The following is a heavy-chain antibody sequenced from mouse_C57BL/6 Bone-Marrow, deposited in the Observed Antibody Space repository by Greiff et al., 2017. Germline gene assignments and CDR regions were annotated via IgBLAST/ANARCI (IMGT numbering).Heavy chain of an antibody. CDR2: ISYSGST. CDR3: ASSLWLHYYAMDY. V-gene: IGHV3-8*01. J-gene: IGHJ4*01. CDR1: GYSITSDY. Sequence: EVQRVESGPGLAKPSQTLSLTCSVTGYSITSDYWNWIRKFPGNKLEYMGYISYSGSTYYNPSLKSRISITRDTSKNQYYLQLNSVTTEDTATYYFASSLWLHYYAMDYWGQGTSVTVSS. D-gene: IGHD2-2*01.